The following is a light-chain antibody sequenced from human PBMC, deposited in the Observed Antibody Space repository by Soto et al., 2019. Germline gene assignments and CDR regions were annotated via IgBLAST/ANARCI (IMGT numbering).Light chain of an antibody. Sequence: QSALTQPASVSGSPGQSITISCTGTSSDVGNYKYVSWYQQHPGKAPKLTIYEVSNRPSGVSNRFSGSKSGNTASLTISGLQAEDETDYYCFSYTSSGTYVFGTGTKLTVL. CDR1: SSDVGNYKY. V-gene: IGLV2-14*01. J-gene: IGLJ1*01. CDR2: EVS. CDR3: FSYTSSGTYV.